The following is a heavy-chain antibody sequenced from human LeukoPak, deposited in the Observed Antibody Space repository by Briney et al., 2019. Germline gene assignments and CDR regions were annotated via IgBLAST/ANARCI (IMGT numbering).Heavy chain of an antibody. CDR3: AREAYGSGSAGVDY. D-gene: IGHD3-10*01. Sequence: SETLSLTCTVSGGSISSYYWSWIRQPPGKGLEWIGSIYYSGSTYYNPSLKSRVTISVDTSKNQFSLKLSSVTAADTAVYYCAREAYGSGSAGVDYWGQGTLVTVSS. CDR2: IYYSGST. V-gene: IGHV4-39*07. CDR1: GGSISSYY. J-gene: IGHJ4*02.